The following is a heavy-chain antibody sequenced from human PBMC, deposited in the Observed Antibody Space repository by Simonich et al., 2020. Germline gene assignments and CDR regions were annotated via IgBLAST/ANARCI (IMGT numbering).Heavy chain of an antibody. V-gene: IGHV4-59*08. CDR3: ARHDRWLQFYFDY. CDR1: GGSISSYY. D-gene: IGHD5-12*01. CDR2: IYYSGDT. Sequence: QVQLQESGPGLGKPSETLSLTCTVSGGSISSYYWSWIRQPPGTGLEWIGYIYYSGDTHKHPSRKSGVTISLDTAKNQFSLKLSSVNAADTAVYYCARHDRWLQFYFDYWGQGTLVTVSS. J-gene: IGHJ4*02.